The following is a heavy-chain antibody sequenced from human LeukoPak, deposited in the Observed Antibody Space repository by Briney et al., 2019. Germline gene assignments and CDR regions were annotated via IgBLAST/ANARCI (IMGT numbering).Heavy chain of an antibody. CDR1: GFTVSSNY. Sequence: PGGSLRLSCAASGFTVSSNYMSWVRQAPGEGLEWVSVIYSGVSTYYADSVKGRFTISRDNSKNTLYPQMSRLRAEDTAVYYCARGGFCSGGSCYFWAFDIWGQGTMVTVSS. J-gene: IGHJ3*02. CDR3: ARGGFCSGGSCYFWAFDI. D-gene: IGHD2-15*01. CDR2: IYSGVST. V-gene: IGHV3-66*01.